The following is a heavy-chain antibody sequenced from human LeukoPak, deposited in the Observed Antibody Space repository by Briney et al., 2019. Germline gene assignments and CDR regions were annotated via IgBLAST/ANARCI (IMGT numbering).Heavy chain of an antibody. CDR2: IKQDESKK. CDR1: GFTFSNYW. D-gene: IGHD1-26*01. V-gene: IGHV3-7*01. J-gene: IGHJ4*02. Sequence: PGGSLRLSCAASGFTFSNYWMSWVRQAPGKGLDWVANIKQDESKKYYVDSVKGRFTISRDNAKNSLYLQMNSLRAEDTAVYYCAREIYWEDFFDYWGQGTLVTVSS. CDR3: AREIYWEDFFDY.